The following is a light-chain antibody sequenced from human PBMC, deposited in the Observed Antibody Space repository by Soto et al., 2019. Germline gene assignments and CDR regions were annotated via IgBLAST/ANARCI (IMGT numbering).Light chain of an antibody. CDR2: DVS. V-gene: IGKV1-33*01. J-gene: IGKJ5*01. CDR1: QDISNR. Sequence: DIQMTQSPSSLSASVGDRVTITCQANQDISNRLSWYQQKPGKAPELLIYDVSNLETGVPLRFSGSGSGTDFTFTISSLQPEDFAVYYCQQYEDLPLTFGQGTRLEIK. CDR3: QQYEDLPLT.